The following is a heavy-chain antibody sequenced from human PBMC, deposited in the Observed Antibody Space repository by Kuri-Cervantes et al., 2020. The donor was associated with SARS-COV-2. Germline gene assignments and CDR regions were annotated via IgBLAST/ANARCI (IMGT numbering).Heavy chain of an antibody. D-gene: IGHD4-23*01. CDR1: GNTLTELP. V-gene: IGHV1-24*01. CDR2: FDPEQREI. CDR3: ATEDNGNSPLDY. Sequence: ASVKVSCKVSGNTLTELPLHWVRQAPGKGLEWMGGFDPEQREIIYAQKFQGRVSMTEDTSTDTAYMELSSLRSEDTAIYYCATEDNGNSPLDYWGQGTLVTVSS. J-gene: IGHJ4*02.